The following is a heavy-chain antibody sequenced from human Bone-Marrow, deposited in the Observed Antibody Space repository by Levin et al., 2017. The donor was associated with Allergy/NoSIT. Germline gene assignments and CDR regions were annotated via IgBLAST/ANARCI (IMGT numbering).Heavy chain of an antibody. V-gene: IGHV4-31*03. CDR2: IYYSGNT. D-gene: IGHD6-13*01. CDR3: AKDGASSWYENWFDP. CDR1: GASIGRGGFY. Sequence: LRLSCTVSGASIGRGGFYWSWIRQPPGKGLEWIGYIYYSGNTYYNPSLEGRATISMATSKNQFFLQLTSVTAADTAMDYCAKDGASSWYENWFDPWGQGTLVIVSS. J-gene: IGHJ5*02.